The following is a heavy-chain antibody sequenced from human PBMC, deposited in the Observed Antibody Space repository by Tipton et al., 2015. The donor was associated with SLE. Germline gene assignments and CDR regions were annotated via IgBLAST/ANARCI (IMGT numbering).Heavy chain of an antibody. Sequence: GSPRLSCAASGFTFSSYGMNWVRQAPGKGLEWVSSISSSSSYIYYADSVKGRFTISRDNAKNSLYLQMNSLRAEDTAVYYCARDGCSGGSCPGAFDIWGQGTMVTVSS. CDR2: ISSSSSYI. CDR1: GFTFSSYG. CDR3: ARDGCSGGSCPGAFDI. D-gene: IGHD2-15*01. J-gene: IGHJ3*02. V-gene: IGHV3-21*03.